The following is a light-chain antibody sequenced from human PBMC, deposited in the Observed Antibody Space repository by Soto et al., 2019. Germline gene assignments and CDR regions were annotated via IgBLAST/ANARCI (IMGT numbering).Light chain of an antibody. Sequence: QSVLTQPPSASGTPGQRVTISCSGSSSNIGSNYVYWYQQLPGTAPKLLIYRNNQRPSGVPDRFSGSKSGTSASLAISGLRSEDEADYYCAVWDDSLSPGVFGTGTKLTVL. CDR1: SSNIGSNY. CDR2: RNN. CDR3: AVWDDSLSPGV. J-gene: IGLJ1*01. V-gene: IGLV1-47*01.